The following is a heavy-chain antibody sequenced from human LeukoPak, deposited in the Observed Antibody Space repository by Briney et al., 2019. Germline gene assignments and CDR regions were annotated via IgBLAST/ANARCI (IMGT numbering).Heavy chain of an antibody. CDR2: IYTSGST. CDR3: ARLREYFGVALFDY. J-gene: IGHJ4*02. V-gene: IGHV4-61*02. CDR1: GGSISSGSYY. D-gene: IGHD3-3*01. Sequence: SQTLSLTCTVSGGSISSGSYYWSWIRQPAGKGLEWIGRIYTSGSTNYNPSLKSRVTISVDTSKNQFSLKLSSVTAADTAVYYCARLREYFGVALFDYWGQGTLVTVSS.